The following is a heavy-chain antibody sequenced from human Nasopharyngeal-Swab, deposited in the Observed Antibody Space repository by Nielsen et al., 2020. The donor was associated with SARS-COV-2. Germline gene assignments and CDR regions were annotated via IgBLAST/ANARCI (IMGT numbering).Heavy chain of an antibody. D-gene: IGHD2-15*01. J-gene: IGHJ1*01. V-gene: IGHV3-53*01. Sequence: GEAMKISWAASGITVSSNYMSWVRQAPGKGLEWVSVIYSGGSTYYADSVKGRFTISRDNSKNTLYLQMNSLRAEDTAVYYCASHCSGGSCYSFWCFQHWGQGTLVTVSS. CDR2: IYSGGST. CDR1: GITVSSNY. CDR3: ASHCSGGSCYSFWCFQH.